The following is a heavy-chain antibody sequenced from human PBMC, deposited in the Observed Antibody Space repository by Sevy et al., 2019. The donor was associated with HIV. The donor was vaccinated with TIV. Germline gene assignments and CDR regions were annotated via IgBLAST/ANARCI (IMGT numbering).Heavy chain of an antibody. Sequence: GGSLRLSCAASGFTFSSYNMNWVRQTPGKGLEWVSFISSGSGYIYYADSVKGRFTISRDNAKNSLYLQMNSLRAEDTARYYCTRDKTILEGRNGMDVWGQGTTITVSS. V-gene: IGHV3-21*01. J-gene: IGHJ6*02. CDR1: GFTFSSYN. CDR3: TRDKTILEGRNGMDV. CDR2: ISSGSGYI. D-gene: IGHD3-3*01.